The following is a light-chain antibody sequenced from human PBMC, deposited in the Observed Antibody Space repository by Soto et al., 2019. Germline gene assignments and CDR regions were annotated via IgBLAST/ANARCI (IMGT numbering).Light chain of an antibody. CDR2: GAS. CDR1: QSVSSN. CDR3: QQYNNWPPYT. Sequence: EIVMTQSPATLSVSPGERATLSCRASQSVSSNLAWYQQKPDQAPRLLIDGASTRATGIPARFSGSGSGTEFTLTISSLQSEDFAVYYCQQYNNWPPYTFGQGTKLEIK. J-gene: IGKJ2*01. V-gene: IGKV3-15*01.